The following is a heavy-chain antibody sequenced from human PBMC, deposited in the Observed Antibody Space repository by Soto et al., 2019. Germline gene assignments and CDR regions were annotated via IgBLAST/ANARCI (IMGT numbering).Heavy chain of an antibody. CDR1: GFSVSSNDW. J-gene: IGHJ5*01. V-gene: IGHV4-4*02. CDR2: VFRSGET. Sequence: QVQLQESGPGLVKPSGTLSLICSVSGFSVSSNDWWTWVRQPPGKGLEWIGEVFRSGETNSNPSLKSPVTMSVDMSKNPFSLTLNSVTAADTGIYYCARSTMIGPARRLDSWGPGTLVTVSA. D-gene: IGHD3-10*02. CDR3: ARSTMIGPARRLDS.